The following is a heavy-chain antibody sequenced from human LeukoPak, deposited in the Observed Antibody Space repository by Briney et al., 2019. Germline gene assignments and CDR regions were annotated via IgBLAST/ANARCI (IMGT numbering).Heavy chain of an antibody. D-gene: IGHD2-2*01. CDR2: IYYSGST. CDR1: GGSISSYY. CDR3: ARDLSPSSISWDAFDI. Sequence: SETLSLTCTVSGGSISSYYWSWIRQPPGKGLEWIGYIYYSGSTNYNPSLKSRVTMSVDTSKNQFSLKLSSVTAADTAVYYCARDLSPSSISWDAFDIWGQGTMVTVSS. V-gene: IGHV4-59*12. J-gene: IGHJ3*02.